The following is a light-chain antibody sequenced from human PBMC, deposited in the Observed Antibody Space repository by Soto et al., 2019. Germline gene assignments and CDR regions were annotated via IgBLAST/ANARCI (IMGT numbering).Light chain of an antibody. CDR1: SSNIGAGYD. CDR2: GNS. CDR3: QSYDSSLSGYV. V-gene: IGLV1-40*01. Sequence: QSVLTQPPSVSGAPGQRVTISCTGSSSNIGAGYDVHWYQQPPGTAPKLLIYGNSNRPSGVPDRFSGSKSGTSASLAITGLQAEDEAGYYCQSYDSSLSGYVFGTGTKVTVL. J-gene: IGLJ1*01.